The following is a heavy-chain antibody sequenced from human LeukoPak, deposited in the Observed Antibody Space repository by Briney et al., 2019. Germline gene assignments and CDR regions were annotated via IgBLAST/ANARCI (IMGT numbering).Heavy chain of an antibody. J-gene: IGHJ6*02. CDR3: ARDLGPIYYYGSGSYYNPDYYYYGMDV. V-gene: IGHV4-59*01. CDR2: IYYSGST. CDR1: GGSISSYY. Sequence: PSETLSLTCTVSGGSISSYYWSWIRPPPGKGPEWIGYIYYSGSTNYNPSLKSRVTISVDTSKNQFSLKLSSVTAADTAVYYCARDLGPIYYYGSGSYYNPDYYYYGMDVWGQRTTVTVSS. D-gene: IGHD3-10*01.